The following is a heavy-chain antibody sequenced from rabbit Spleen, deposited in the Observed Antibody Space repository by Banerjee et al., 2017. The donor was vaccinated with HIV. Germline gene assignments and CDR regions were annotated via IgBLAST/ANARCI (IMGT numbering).Heavy chain of an antibody. D-gene: IGHD3-1*01. CDR3: ARDLASVVGWNFNL. Sequence: QEQLVESGGGLVQPGGSLTLTCKASGFSFSDRDVMCWVRQAPGKGLQWIACINTYTGKPVYATWAKGRFTISRTSSTTVTLQMTSLTAADTATYFCARDLASVVGWNFNLWGQGTLVTVS. CDR2: INTYTGKP. CDR1: GFSFSDRDV. J-gene: IGHJ4*01. V-gene: IGHV1S45*01.